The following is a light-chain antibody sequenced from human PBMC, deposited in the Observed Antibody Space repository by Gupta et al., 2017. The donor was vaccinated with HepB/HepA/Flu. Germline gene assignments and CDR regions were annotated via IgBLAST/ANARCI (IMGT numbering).Light chain of an antibody. V-gene: IGKV1-39*01. CDR2: STS. Sequence: DIQLSQSPSFLSAAARYSVTITCRASHNISRYLNWYQQTPGKAPKLLIYSTSNLQDWVPSRFTGSGSGTDFTLAISDPQPEDFATYFCQQSYSVPFTFGQGTKLEIK. J-gene: IGKJ2*01. CDR3: QQSYSVPFT. CDR1: HNISRY.